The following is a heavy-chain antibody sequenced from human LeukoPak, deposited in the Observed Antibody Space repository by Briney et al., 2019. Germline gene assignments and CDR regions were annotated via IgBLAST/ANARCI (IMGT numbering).Heavy chain of an antibody. CDR3: AREDDSSSSFDY. J-gene: IGHJ4*02. V-gene: IGHV4-39*07. CDR1: GGSIHNSNYY. Sequence: SETLSLTCTVSGGSIHNSNYYWGWIRQPPGKGLEWIGSMFYGGNTYLNPSLKSRVTISVDRSKNQFSLKLSSVTAADTAVYYCAREDDSSSSFDYWGQGTLVTVSS. CDR2: MFYGGNT. D-gene: IGHD6-6*01.